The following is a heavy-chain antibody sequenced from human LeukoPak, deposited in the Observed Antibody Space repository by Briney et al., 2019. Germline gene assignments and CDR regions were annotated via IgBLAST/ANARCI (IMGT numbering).Heavy chain of an antibody. J-gene: IGHJ4*02. CDR3: ARETSLAGFASGLGFNY. CDR2: IYSSGGT. D-gene: IGHD6-19*01. CDR1: GGSISSGSYY. V-gene: IGHV4-61*02. Sequence: PSQTLSLTCTVSGGSISSGSYYWSWIRQPAGKGLEWIGRIYSSGGTDYNPSLKSRVTISADTSKNHFSLKLTSVTAADTATYYCARETSLAGFASGLGFNYWGQGILVTVSS.